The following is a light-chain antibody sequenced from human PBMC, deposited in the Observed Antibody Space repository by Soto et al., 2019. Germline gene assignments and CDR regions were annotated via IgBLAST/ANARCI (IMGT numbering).Light chain of an antibody. J-gene: IGKJ3*01. Sequence: EIVMTQSPATLSVSQGERATLSCRASQSVSSYLAWYQQKPGQAPRLLIYDASNRATGIPARFSGSGSGTDFTLTISSLEPEDFAVYYCQQRSNWPSFGPGTKVDIK. CDR1: QSVSSY. V-gene: IGKV3-11*01. CDR3: QQRSNWPS. CDR2: DAS.